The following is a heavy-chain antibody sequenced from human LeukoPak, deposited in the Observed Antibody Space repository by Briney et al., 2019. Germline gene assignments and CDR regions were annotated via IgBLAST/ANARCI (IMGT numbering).Heavy chain of an antibody. D-gene: IGHD3-22*01. Sequence: ASVEVSCKASGYTFTSYDINWVRQATGQGLEWMGWMNPNSGNTGYAQKFQGRVTITRNTSISTAYMELSSLRSEDTAVYYCARAISPYYDSSGYYLGDDYWGQGTLVTVSS. V-gene: IGHV1-8*03. J-gene: IGHJ4*02. CDR3: ARAISPYYDSSGYYLGDDY. CDR1: GYTFTSYD. CDR2: MNPNSGNT.